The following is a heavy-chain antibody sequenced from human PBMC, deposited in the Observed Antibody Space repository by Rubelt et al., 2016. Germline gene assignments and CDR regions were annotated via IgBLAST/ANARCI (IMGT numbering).Heavy chain of an antibody. CDR2: IKGDGSDK. D-gene: IGHD6-13*01. V-gene: IGHV3-7*01. CDR1: GFTFSSYS. J-gene: IGHJ4*02. CDR3: VSSSLDY. Sequence: QLGMRGGGLVQPGGSLRLSCAASGFTFSSYSMNWVRQAPGKGLEWVGSIKGDGSDKHYVDSVKGRFTISRDNAKNTQYLQMNSLRAEDTAVYYCVSSSLDYWGQGTLVTVSS.